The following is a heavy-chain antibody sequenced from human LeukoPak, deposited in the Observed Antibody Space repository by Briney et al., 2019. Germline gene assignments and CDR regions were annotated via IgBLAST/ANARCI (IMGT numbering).Heavy chain of an antibody. V-gene: IGHV3-9*01. J-gene: IGHJ4*02. CDR3: AKADDYCSSTSCYFGFWSYHIDY. CDR1: GFTFDDYA. Sequence: PGRSLRLSCAASGFTFDDYAMHWVRQAPGKGLEWVSGISWNSGSIGYADSVKGRFTISRDNAKNSLYLQMNSLRAEDTALYYCAKADDYCSSTSCYFGFWSYHIDYWGQGTLVTVSS. D-gene: IGHD2-2*01. CDR2: ISWNSGSI.